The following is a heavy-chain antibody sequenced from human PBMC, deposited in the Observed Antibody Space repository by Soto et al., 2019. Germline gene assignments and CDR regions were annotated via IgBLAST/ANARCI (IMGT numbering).Heavy chain of an antibody. D-gene: IGHD6-13*01. Sequence: LSLTCAASGFTFSSYAMSWVRQAPGKGLEWVSAISGSGGSTYYADSVKGRFTISRDNSKNTLYLQMNSLRAEDTAVYYCAKVGSSSWYRTYNWFDPWGQGTLVTVSS. CDR1: GFTFSSYA. CDR2: ISGSGGST. J-gene: IGHJ5*02. CDR3: AKVGSSSWYRTYNWFDP. V-gene: IGHV3-23*01.